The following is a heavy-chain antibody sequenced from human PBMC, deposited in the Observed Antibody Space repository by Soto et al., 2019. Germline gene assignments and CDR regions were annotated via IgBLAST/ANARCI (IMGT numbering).Heavy chain of an antibody. CDR3: ASFGELYYYYGMDV. D-gene: IGHD3-10*01. CDR1: GFTFSSYS. V-gene: IGHV3-21*01. J-gene: IGHJ6*02. CDR2: ISSSSSYI. Sequence: PGGSLRLSXAASGFTFSSYSMNWVRQAPGKGLEWVSSISSSSSYIYYADSVKGRFTISRDNAKNSLYLQMNSLRAEGTAVYYCASFGELYYYYGMDVWGQGTTVTVSS.